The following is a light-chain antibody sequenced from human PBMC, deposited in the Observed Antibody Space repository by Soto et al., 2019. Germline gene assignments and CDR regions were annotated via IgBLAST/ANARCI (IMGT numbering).Light chain of an antibody. CDR3: LQYSTWPPLFT. CDR2: DAS. CDR1: QSVSSY. J-gene: IGKJ2*01. V-gene: IGKV3-15*01. Sequence: EIVMTQSPATLSVSLGERVTLSCRASQSVSSYLAWYQQKPGQVPRLLISDASTRATAIPDRFSDSGSGTDFTLAISSLQSTDLAVYYCLQYSTWPPLFTFSQGTKLEIK.